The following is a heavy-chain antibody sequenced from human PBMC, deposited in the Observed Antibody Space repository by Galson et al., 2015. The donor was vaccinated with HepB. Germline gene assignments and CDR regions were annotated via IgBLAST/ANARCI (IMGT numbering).Heavy chain of an antibody. CDR3: ATTSGSSLGY. J-gene: IGHJ4*02. V-gene: IGHV6-1*01. Sequence: AISGDSVSSNNAAWNWIRQSPSRGLEWLGRTYYRSKWYNEYAVSVKSRITINPDTSKNQFSLQLNSVTPKDTAVYYCATTSGSSLGYWGQGTLVTVSS. CDR2: TYYRSKWYN. D-gene: IGHD1-26*01. CDR1: GDSVSSNNAA.